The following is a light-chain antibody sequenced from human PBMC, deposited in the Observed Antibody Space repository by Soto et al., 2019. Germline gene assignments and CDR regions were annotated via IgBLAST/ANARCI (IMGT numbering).Light chain of an antibody. CDR2: AAS. Sequence: DIQLPQSPSFLSASVGDRVPFTCRASHGISSYLAWYQQKPGKAPKLLIYAASTLQSGVPSRFRGSGSGTEFTLTISSLHPEEFATYYCQQLNSYPRTFGQGTKVEIK. CDR1: HGISSY. CDR3: QQLNSYPRT. V-gene: IGKV1-9*01. J-gene: IGKJ1*01.